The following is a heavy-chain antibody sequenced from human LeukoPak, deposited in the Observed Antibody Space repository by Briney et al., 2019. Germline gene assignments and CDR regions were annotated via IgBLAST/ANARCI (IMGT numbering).Heavy chain of an antibody. V-gene: IGHV3-21*01. J-gene: IGHJ6*02. CDR1: GFTFSSYS. CDR2: ISSSSSYI. CDR3: ARDKPIGFWSGLPGVYGMDV. D-gene: IGHD3-3*01. Sequence: GGSLRLSRAASGFTFSSYSMNWVRQAPGKGLEWVSSISSSSSYIYYADSVKGRFTISRDNAKNSLYLQMNSLRAEDTAVYYCARDKPIGFWSGLPGVYGMDVWGQGTTVTVSS.